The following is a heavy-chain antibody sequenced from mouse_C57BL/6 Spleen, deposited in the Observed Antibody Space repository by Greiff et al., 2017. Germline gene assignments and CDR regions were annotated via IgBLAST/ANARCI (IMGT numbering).Heavy chain of an antibody. CDR3: VRERGAMDY. CDR1: VFSFNTYA. CDR2: IRSKSNNYAT. V-gene: IGHV10-1*01. Sequence: EVKLVESGGGLVQPKGSLKLSCAASVFSFNTYAMNWVRQAPGKGLEWVARIRSKSNNYATYYADSVKDRFTISRDDSESMLYLQMNNLKTEDTAMYYCVRERGAMDYWGQGTSVPVSS. J-gene: IGHJ4*01.